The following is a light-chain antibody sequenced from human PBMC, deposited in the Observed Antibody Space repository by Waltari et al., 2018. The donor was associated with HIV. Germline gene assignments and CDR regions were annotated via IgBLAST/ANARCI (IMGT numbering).Light chain of an antibody. CDR2: DNN. CDR1: NIGNDY. Sequence: QSVLTQPPSVSAAPGQKVTISCSNIGNDYVSWYQHLPGAAPKLVIYDNNKRPSGIPDRFSGSNSGTSATLAITGLLTGDEAVYYCGTWDISLSGGVFGGGTKLTVL. V-gene: IGLV1-51*01. CDR3: GTWDISLSGGV. J-gene: IGLJ3*02.